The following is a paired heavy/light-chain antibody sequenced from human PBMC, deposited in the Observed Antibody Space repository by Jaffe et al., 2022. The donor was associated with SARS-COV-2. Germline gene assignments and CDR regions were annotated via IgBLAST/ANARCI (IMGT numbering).Light chain of an antibody. Sequence: QSALTQPASVSGSPGQSITISCTGTSSDVGNYNLVSWYQQYPDKAPKLMIYEGSKRPSGVSNRFSGSKSGNTASLTISGLQAEDEADYHCRSYAGGISWVFGGGTKLTVL. CDR3: RSYAGGISWV. CDR2: EGS. CDR1: SSDVGNYNL. J-gene: IGLJ3*02. V-gene: IGLV2-23*01.
Heavy chain of an antibody. V-gene: IGHV1-46*01. Sequence: QVQLVQSGAEVKQPGASVKVSCKASGYTLTSYYMHWVRQAPGQGLEWMGIINPSGGSTRYAQKFQGRVTMTRDTSTSTVYMEVSGLRSEDTAVYYCARERIVNDWSYPSCYGMDVWGQGTTVTVSS. CDR2: INPSGGST. CDR3: ARERIVNDWSYPSCYGMDV. J-gene: IGHJ6*02. D-gene: IGHD1-7*01. CDR1: GYTLTSYY.